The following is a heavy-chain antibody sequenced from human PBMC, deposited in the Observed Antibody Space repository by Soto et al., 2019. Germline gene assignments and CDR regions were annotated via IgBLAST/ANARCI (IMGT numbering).Heavy chain of an antibody. CDR2: IYISGNT. CDR3: ARGVLRYYRYGMDV. J-gene: IGHJ6*02. V-gene: IGHV4-59*02. Sequence: QVQLQESGPGLVKPSETLSLSCTVSGDSVSSYYWSWIRQLPGRGLEWIGYIYISGNTNYNPSLKSRVTISRDTSKNQFSLNLKSVTAADTAVYYCARGVLRYYRYGMDVWGQGTTVTVS. CDR1: GDSVSSYY.